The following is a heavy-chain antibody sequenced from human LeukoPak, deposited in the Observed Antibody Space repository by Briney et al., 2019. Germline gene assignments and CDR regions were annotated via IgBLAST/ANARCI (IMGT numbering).Heavy chain of an antibody. CDR2: IKQDGSGK. Sequence: GGSLRLSCAASGFTFSSYWMSWVRQAPGKGLEWVANIKQDGSGKYYVDSVKGRFTISRDNAKNSLYLQMNSLRAEDTAVYYCARDIKRWLQLEGYFDYWGQGTLVTVSS. CDR1: GFTFSSYW. CDR3: ARDIKRWLQLEGYFDY. V-gene: IGHV3-7*01. J-gene: IGHJ4*02. D-gene: IGHD5-24*01.